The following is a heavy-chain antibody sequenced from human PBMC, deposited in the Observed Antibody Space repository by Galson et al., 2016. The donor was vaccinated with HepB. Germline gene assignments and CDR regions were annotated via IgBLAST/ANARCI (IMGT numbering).Heavy chain of an antibody. V-gene: IGHV1-18*01. CDR1: GYTFTTSG. CDR2: ISTYSGNT. CDR3: ARDVQCRFDS. J-gene: IGHJ4*02. Sequence: SVKVSCKASGYTFTTSGISWVRQAPGQGLEWMGWISTYSGNTKYAQKFQGGLTLTTDSSTTTAYMELRSLRFDDTALYYCARDVQCRFDSWGQGTLVTVSS.